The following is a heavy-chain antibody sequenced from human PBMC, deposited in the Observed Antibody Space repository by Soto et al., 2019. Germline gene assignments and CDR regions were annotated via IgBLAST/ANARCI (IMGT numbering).Heavy chain of an antibody. CDR3: AKDRMGAGVRGYFDY. D-gene: IGHD3-10*01. CDR1: GFTFSSYG. V-gene: IGHV3-30*18. CDR2: IIYDGSTK. Sequence: QVQLVESGGGVVQPGRSLRLSCAASGFTFSSYGMHWVRQAQGKGLEWVAVIIYDGSTKYYADSVKGRFTISRDNSKSTLYLQMNSLRAEDTAVYYCAKDRMGAGVRGYFDYWGQGTLVTVSS. J-gene: IGHJ4*02.